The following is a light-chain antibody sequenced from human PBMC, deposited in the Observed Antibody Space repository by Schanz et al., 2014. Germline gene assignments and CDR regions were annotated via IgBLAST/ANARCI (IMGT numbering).Light chain of an antibody. Sequence: EIVLTQSPATLSLSPGERATLSCRASQSVGRYLAWYQQKPGQAPRLLISDASDRATGIPARFSGSGSGTDFTLTISSLQAEDVAVYYCQQYYSTLRTFGQGTKVEIK. CDR2: DAS. J-gene: IGKJ1*01. CDR1: QSVGRY. CDR3: QQYYSTLRT. V-gene: IGKV3-11*01.